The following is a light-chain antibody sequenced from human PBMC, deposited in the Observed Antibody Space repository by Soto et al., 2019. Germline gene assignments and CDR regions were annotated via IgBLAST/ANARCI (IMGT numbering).Light chain of an antibody. CDR3: RPSTSSSTRV. CDR1: SSDVGGYNY. V-gene: IGLV2-14*01. J-gene: IGLJ3*02. Sequence: QSALTLPASVSGSPGQSITISCTGTSSDVGGYNYVSWYQQHPGKDPKLMIYEVSNRPSGVSNRFSGSKSGNTASLTISGLQAEDEADYYCRPSTSSSTRVVGGGTKLTV. CDR2: EVS.